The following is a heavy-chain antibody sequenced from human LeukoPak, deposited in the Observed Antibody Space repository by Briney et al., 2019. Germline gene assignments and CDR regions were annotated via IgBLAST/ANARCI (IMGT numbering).Heavy chain of an antibody. V-gene: IGHV1-69*13. D-gene: IGHD5-24*01. Sequence: GASVKVSCKASGGTFSSYAISWVRQAPGQGLEWMGGIIPIFGTANYAQKFQGRVTITPDESTSTAYMELSSLRSEDTAVYYCARDRRGDGYNYDNWFDPWGQGTLVTVSS. CDR3: ARDRRGDGYNYDNWFDP. J-gene: IGHJ5*02. CDR2: IIPIFGTA. CDR1: GGTFSSYA.